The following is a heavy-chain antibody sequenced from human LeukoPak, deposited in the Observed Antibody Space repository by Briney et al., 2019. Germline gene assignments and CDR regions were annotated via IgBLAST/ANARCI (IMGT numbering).Heavy chain of an antibody. Sequence: ASVTVSCKVSGYTLTELSMHWVRQAPGKGLEWMGGFDPEDGETIYAQKFQGRVTMTEDTSTDTAYMELSSLRSEDTAVYYCATNRISSSWYEYWGQGTLVTVSS. CDR2: FDPEDGET. CDR3: ATNRISSSWYEY. V-gene: IGHV1-24*01. CDR1: GYTLTELS. J-gene: IGHJ4*02. D-gene: IGHD6-13*01.